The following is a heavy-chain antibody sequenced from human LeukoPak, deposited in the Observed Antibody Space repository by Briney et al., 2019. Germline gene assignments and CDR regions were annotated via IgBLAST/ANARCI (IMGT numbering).Heavy chain of an antibody. V-gene: IGHV4-34*01. J-gene: IGHJ4*02. CDR3: ARELLVARGSFDS. D-gene: IGHD3-16*01. CDR2: INHSGST. CDR1: GGSFSGYY. Sequence: SETLSLTCAVYGGSFSGYYWSWIRQPPGKGLEWIGEINHSGSTNYNPSLTSRVTISIDTSKNQFSLKLSSVTAADTAIYYCARELLVARGSFDSWGQGALVTVSS.